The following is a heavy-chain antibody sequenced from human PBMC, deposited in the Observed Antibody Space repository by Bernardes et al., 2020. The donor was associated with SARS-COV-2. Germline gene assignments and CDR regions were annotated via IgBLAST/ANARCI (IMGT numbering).Heavy chain of an antibody. CDR2: IKQDESAK. Sequence: GWSLSLSCAASGFSISDYHMSWVRQAPGKGLEWVANIKQDESAKNYVDSVKGRFSISRDNAKNSLYLQVNSLRAEDTAVYFCARARPAVTGTGAFDIWGQGTMVTVSS. J-gene: IGHJ3*02. CDR3: ARARPAVTGTGAFDI. V-gene: IGHV3-7*04. CDR1: GFSISDYH. D-gene: IGHD6-19*01.